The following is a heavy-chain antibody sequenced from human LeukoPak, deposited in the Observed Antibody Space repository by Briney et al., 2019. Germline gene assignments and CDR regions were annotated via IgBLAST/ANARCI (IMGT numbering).Heavy chain of an antibody. CDR2: ISSSSSYI. Sequence: GGSLRLSCAASGFTFSSYSMNWVRQAPGKGLEWVSSISSSSSYIYYANSVKGRFTISRDNAKNSLYLQMNSLRAEDTAVYYCAVRYCSSTSCSLFWGQGTLVTVSS. V-gene: IGHV3-21*01. CDR1: GFTFSSYS. CDR3: AVRYCSSTSCSLF. D-gene: IGHD2-2*01. J-gene: IGHJ4*02.